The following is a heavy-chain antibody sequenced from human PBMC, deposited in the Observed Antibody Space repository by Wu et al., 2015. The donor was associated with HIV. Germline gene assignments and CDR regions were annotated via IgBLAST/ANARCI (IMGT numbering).Heavy chain of an antibody. J-gene: IGHJ5*02. Sequence: QVQLVQSGAEVKKAWGLSEGLLQGFWIHFTSYDINWVRQATGQGLEWMGWMNPNSGNTGYAQKFQGRVTMTRNTSISTAYMELSSLRSEDTAVYYCARGILLWFGESWFDPWGQGTLVTVSS. CDR2: MNPNSGNT. CDR3: ARGILLWFGESWFDP. V-gene: IGHV1-8*01. CDR1: IHFTSYD. D-gene: IGHD3-10*01.